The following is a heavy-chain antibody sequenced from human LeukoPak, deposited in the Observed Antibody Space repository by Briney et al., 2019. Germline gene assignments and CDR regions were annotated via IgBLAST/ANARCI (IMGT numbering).Heavy chain of an antibody. J-gene: IGHJ5*02. CDR1: GGSISGDF. V-gene: IGHV4-59*01. CDR2: IYYSGST. CDR3: ARDSPQYMGWFDP. Sequence: SETLSLTCSVSGGSISGDFWSWIRQPPGKGLEWIGHIYYSGSTNYNPSVKSRVAISVDTSKNQFSLRLNSVTAADTAVYYCARDSPQYMGWFDPWGQGTLVTVSS. D-gene: IGHD6-6*01.